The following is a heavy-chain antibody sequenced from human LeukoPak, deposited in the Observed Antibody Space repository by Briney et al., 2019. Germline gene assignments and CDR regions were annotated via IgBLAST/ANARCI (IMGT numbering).Heavy chain of an antibody. Sequence: ASVKVSCKASGYTFTSYDINWVRQATGQGLEWMGWMSPNSGNTGYAQKFQGRVTMTRNTSISTAYMELSSLRSEDTAVYYCARTLLTYDFWSGYYNYYYYMDVWGKGTTVTVSS. V-gene: IGHV1-8*01. J-gene: IGHJ6*03. D-gene: IGHD3-3*01. CDR3: ARTLLTYDFWSGYYNYYYYMDV. CDR2: MSPNSGNT. CDR1: GYTFTSYD.